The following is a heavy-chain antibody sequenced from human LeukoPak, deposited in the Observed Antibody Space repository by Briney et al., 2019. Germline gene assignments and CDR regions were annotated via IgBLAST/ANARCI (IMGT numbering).Heavy chain of an antibody. J-gene: IGHJ4*02. CDR1: GFIFSNYA. V-gene: IGHV3-30-3*01. CDR2: ISYDSTNI. Sequence: PGGSLRLSCEASGFIFSNYAVHWVRQAPGKGLEWLSLISYDSTNIHYADSVKGRFTISRDNSKNTLYPQMNSLKTEDTAVYYCARDEPPLDYWGQGTLVTVSS. CDR3: ARDEPPLDY.